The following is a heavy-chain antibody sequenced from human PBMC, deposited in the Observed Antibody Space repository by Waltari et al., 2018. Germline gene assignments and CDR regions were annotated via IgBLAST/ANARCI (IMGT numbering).Heavy chain of an antibody. V-gene: IGHV4-31*01. D-gene: IGHD3-22*01. CDR3: ARGRGYYDSSGSPSWFDP. CDR2: IYYSGST. CDR1: GGSISSGGYY. J-gene: IGHJ5*02. Sequence: QVQLQESGPGLVKPSQTLSLTCTVSGGSISSGGYYWSWIRQHPGKGLEWIGYIYYSGSTYYNPSLKSLVTISVDTSKNQFSLKLSSVTAADTAVYYCARGRGYYDSSGSPSWFDPWGQGTLVTVSS.